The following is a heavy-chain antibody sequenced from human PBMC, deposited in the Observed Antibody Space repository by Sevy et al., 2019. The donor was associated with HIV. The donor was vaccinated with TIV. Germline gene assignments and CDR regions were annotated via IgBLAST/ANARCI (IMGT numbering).Heavy chain of an antibody. D-gene: IGHD3-22*01. CDR2: ISGRDGTT. CDR1: GFIFNNYA. V-gene: IGHV3-23*01. Sequence: GGSLRLSCAASGFIFNNYAMNWVRQAPGKGLEWVSGISGRDGTTFYAAYVKGRFTRSRDNSKNKLYLQMNSLRAEDTAVYYCARDYFPTYYAISGLGHYWGQGTLVTVSS. J-gene: IGHJ4*02. CDR3: ARDYFPTYYAISGLGHY.